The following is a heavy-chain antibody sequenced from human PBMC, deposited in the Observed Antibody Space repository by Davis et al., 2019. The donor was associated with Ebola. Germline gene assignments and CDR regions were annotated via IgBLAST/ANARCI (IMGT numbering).Heavy chain of an antibody. Sequence: ASVKVSCKASGYTFTSYDINWVRQATGQGLEWMGWMNPNSGNTGYAQKFQGRVTMTRNTSISTAYMELSSLRSEDTAVYYCARGTMVRGGTDYWGQGTLVTVSS. V-gene: IGHV1-8*01. CDR2: MNPNSGNT. J-gene: IGHJ4*02. CDR1: GYTFTSYD. CDR3: ARGTMVRGGTDY. D-gene: IGHD3-10*01.